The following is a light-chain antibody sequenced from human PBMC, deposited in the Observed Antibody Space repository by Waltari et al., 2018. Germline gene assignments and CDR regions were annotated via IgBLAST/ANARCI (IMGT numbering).Light chain of an antibody. CDR3: QSYDNRLSGSV. CDR1: ISNIGAGYD. Sequence: QSVLTQPPSVSGAPGQRVTLSCTGNISNIGAGYDVHWYQQLPGTAPKLLIYGNINRPSGVPDRFSGSKSGTSASLAITVLQADDEAYYYCQSYDNRLSGSVFGGGTKLTVL. V-gene: IGLV1-40*01. CDR2: GNI. J-gene: IGLJ3*02.